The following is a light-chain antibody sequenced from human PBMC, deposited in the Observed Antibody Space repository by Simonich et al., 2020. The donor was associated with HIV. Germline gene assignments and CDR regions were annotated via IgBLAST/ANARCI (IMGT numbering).Light chain of an antibody. CDR3: QQYNKWPT. Sequence: EIVMTQSPATLSVSPGDRAPLSCRASQSVSSNLFWSQQKSGQAPRLLIYGASTRATGIPARFSGRGSGTEFTLTISSMQSEDFAVYYCQQYNKWPTFGGGTKVEIK. CDR2: GAS. CDR1: QSVSSN. V-gene: IGKV3-15*01. J-gene: IGKJ4*01.